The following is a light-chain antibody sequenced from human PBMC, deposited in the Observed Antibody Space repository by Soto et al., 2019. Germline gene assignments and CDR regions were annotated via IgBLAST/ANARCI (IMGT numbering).Light chain of an antibody. Sequence: QSVLTQPASVSGSPGQSITISCTGTRSDIGRYNLVSWYQQHPGKAPKLMIYEVSKRPSGVSNRFSGSKSGNTASLTISGLQAEDEADYYCCSYAGSSTFYVFGTGTKVTVL. CDR1: RSDIGRYNL. J-gene: IGLJ1*01. CDR2: EVS. V-gene: IGLV2-23*02. CDR3: CSYAGSSTFYV.